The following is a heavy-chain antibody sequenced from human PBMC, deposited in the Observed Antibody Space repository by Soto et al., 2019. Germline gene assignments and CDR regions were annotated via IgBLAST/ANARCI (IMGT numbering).Heavy chain of an antibody. V-gene: IGHV3-21*01. CDR2: ISSSSSYI. D-gene: IGHD2-8*01. Sequence: PGGSLRLSCAASGFTFSSYSMNWVRQAPGKGLEWVSSISSSSSYIYYADSVKGRFTISRDNAKNSLYLQMNSLRAEDTAVYYCARDYCTNGVCYGAGAFDIWGQGTMVTVS. CDR1: GFTFSSYS. J-gene: IGHJ3*02. CDR3: ARDYCTNGVCYGAGAFDI.